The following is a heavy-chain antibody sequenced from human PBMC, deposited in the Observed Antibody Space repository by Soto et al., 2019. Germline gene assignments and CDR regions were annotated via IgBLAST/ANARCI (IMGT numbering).Heavy chain of an antibody. V-gene: IGHV4-31*03. Sequence: PSETLSLTCTVSGGSISSGGYYWSWIRQHPGKGLEWIGYIYYSGSTYYNPSLKSRVTISVDTSKNQFSLKLSSVTAADTAVYYCARDNWNHGLDPWGQGTLVTVSS. J-gene: IGHJ5*02. D-gene: IGHD1-20*01. CDR2: IYYSGST. CDR3: ARDNWNHGLDP. CDR1: GGSISSGGYY.